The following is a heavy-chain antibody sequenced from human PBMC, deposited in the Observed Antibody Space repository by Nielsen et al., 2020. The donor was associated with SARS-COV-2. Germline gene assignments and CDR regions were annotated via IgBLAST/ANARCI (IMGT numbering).Heavy chain of an antibody. D-gene: IGHD6-6*01. Sequence: GSLRLSCAVYGGSFSGYYWSWIRQPPGKGLEWIGEINHSGSTNYNPSLKSRVTISVDTSKNQFSLKLSSVTAADTAVYYCARGVPGYWGQGTLVTVSS. V-gene: IGHV4-34*01. CDR2: INHSGST. J-gene: IGHJ4*02. CDR3: ARGVPGY. CDR1: GGSFSGYY.